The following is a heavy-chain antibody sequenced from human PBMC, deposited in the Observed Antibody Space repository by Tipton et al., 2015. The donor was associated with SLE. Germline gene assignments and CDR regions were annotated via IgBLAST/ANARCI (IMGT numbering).Heavy chain of an antibody. CDR3: ARAGGGDSNWFDP. D-gene: IGHD2-21*01. Sequence: TLSLTCTVSGGSISSSSYYWGWIRQPPGKGLEWIGSIYYSGSTYYNPSLKSRVTISVDTSKNHFSLKLSSVTAADTAVYYCARAGGGDSNWFDPWGQGTLVTVSS. J-gene: IGHJ5*02. V-gene: IGHV4-39*07. CDR2: IYYSGST. CDR1: GGSISSSSYY.